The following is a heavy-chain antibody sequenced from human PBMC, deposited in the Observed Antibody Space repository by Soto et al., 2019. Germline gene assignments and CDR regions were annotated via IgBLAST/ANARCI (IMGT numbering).Heavy chain of an antibody. D-gene: IGHD1-26*01. CDR1: GGSISSGGYY. Sequence: SETLSLTCTVSGGSISSGGYYWSCIRQHPGKGLEWIGYIYYGGSTYYNPSLKSRVTISVDTSKNQFSLKLSSVTAADTAVYYCARGRARAQWELLQNWFDPWGQGTLVTVSS. V-gene: IGHV4-31*03. CDR3: ARGRARAQWELLQNWFDP. CDR2: IYYGGST. J-gene: IGHJ5*02.